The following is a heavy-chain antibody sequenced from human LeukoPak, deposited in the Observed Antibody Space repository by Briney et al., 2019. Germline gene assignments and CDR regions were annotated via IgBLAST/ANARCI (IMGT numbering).Heavy chain of an antibody. CDR2: INPSGGSA. D-gene: IGHD2-2*01. CDR1: GYTFTSNY. V-gene: IGHV1-46*01. J-gene: IGHJ4*02. Sequence: ASVKVSCKASGYTFTSNYMHWVRQAPGQGLEWMGIINPSGGSASYAQKFTGRVTMTRDTSTSTVYMELNSLRSEDTAVYYCARGGSRSPSPGDYWGQGTLVTVSS. CDR3: ARGGSRSPSPGDY.